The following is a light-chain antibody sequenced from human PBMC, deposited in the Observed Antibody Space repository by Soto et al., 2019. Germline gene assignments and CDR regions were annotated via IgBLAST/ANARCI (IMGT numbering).Light chain of an antibody. CDR2: EAS. CDR1: RSPVYSDGNAY. Sequence: DVVMTQSPLSLPVTLGQPASISWRSSRSPVYSDGNAYLNWFHQRPGQSPRRLIYEASNRDSGVRDRLSGCGSGADFTLHINRVKVEDVGVYCCMQGAHWVPRFGRGTRVEIE. J-gene: IGKJ1*01. V-gene: IGKV2-30*01. CDR3: MQGAHWVPR.